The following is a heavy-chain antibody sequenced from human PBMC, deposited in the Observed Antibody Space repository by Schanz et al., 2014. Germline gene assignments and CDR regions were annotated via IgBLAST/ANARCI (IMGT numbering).Heavy chain of an antibody. CDR1: GFTFDDYT. D-gene: IGHD5-12*01. V-gene: IGHV3-43*01. CDR3: AKGGAGIVATTFDY. Sequence: EVQLVESGGVVVQPGGSLRLSCAASGFTFDDYTLHWVRQAPGKGLEWVSLISWDGGSTYYADSVKGRFTISRDNSKNSLYLQMNSLRTEDTALYYCAKGGAGIVATTFDYWGQGTLVTVSS. CDR2: ISWDGGST. J-gene: IGHJ4*02.